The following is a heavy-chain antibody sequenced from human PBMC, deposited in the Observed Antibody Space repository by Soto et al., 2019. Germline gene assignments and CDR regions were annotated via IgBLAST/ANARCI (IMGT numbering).Heavy chain of an antibody. V-gene: IGHV4-59*08. CDR2: IYYSGST. CDR3: ARHLRSNYYYYYMDV. J-gene: IGHJ6*03. CDR1: GGSISSYY. Sequence: QVQLQESGPGLVKPSETLSLTCTVSGGSISSYYWSWIRQPPGKGLEWIGYIYYSGSTNYNPSLKSRVTISVDTSKNQFSLKLSSVTAADTAVYYCARHLRSNYYYYYMDVWGKGTTVTVSS.